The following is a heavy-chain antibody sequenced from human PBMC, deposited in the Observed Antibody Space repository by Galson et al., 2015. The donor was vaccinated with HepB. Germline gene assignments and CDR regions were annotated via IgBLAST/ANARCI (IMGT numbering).Heavy chain of an antibody. D-gene: IGHD6-25*01. CDR1: GYTFTSYG. V-gene: IGHV1-18*04. CDR2: ISAYNGNT. CDR3: AKDRGGYLFDY. J-gene: IGHJ4*02. Sequence: SVKVSCKASGYTFTSYGISWVRQAPGQGLEWMGWISAYNGNTNYAQKLQGRVTMTTDTSTSTAYMELRSLRAEDTAVYYCAKDRGGYLFDYWCQGTLVTVSS.